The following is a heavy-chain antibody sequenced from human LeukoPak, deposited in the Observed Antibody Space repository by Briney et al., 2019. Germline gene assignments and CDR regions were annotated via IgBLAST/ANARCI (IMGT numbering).Heavy chain of an antibody. CDR2: ISGSGDTT. D-gene: IGHD5-12*01. CDR3: ATGSVATKYYCYGMDV. CDR1: GFTFSRFA. J-gene: IGHJ6*02. V-gene: IGHV3-23*01. Sequence: GGSLRLSCAASGFTFSRFAMSWVRQAPGKGLEWVSGISGSGDTTYYADSVKGRFTISRDNSKNTLYLQMNGLRAEDTAVYYCATGSVATKYYCYGMDVWGQGTTVTVSS.